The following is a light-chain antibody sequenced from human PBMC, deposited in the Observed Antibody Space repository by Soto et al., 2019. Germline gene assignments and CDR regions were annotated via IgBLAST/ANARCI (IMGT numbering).Light chain of an antibody. V-gene: IGKV1-6*01. CDR3: LQDYNYPYT. CDR1: QGIKND. Sequence: AIQMTQSPSSLSASVGDRVTITCRASQGIKNDLGWYQQKPGKAPKLLIHVASSLQSGVPSMFSGSGSGTDFTLTISSLQPEDFATYYCLQDYNYPYTFGQGTKLEIK. J-gene: IGKJ2*01. CDR2: VAS.